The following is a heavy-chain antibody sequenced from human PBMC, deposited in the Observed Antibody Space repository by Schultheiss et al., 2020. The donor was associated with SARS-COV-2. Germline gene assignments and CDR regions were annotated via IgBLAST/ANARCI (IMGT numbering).Heavy chain of an antibody. CDR1: GGTFSSYA. V-gene: IGHV1-69*13. CDR3: ARDRYDFWSGYVSYWYFDL. CDR2: IIPIFGTE. J-gene: IGHJ2*01. D-gene: IGHD3-3*01. Sequence: SVKVSCKASGGTFSSYAISWVRQAPGQGLEWMGGIIPIFGTENYAQKFQGRVTITADESTSTAYMELSSLRSEDTAVYYCARDRYDFWSGYVSYWYFDLWGQGTTVTVSS.